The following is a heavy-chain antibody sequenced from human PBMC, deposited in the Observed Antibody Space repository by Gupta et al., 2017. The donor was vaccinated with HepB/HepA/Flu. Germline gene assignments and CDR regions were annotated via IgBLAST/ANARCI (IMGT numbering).Heavy chain of an antibody. D-gene: IGHD4-17*01. J-gene: IGHJ4*02. CDR3: ARDWTDFTVTTAFDY. V-gene: IGHV3-21*01. Sequence: EVQLVESGGGLVKPGGSLRLSCAASGFTFSSYSMNWVRQAPGKGLEWVSSISSSSSYIYYADSVKGRFTISRDNAKNSLYLQMNSLRAEDTAVYYCARDWTDFTVTTAFDYWGQGTLVTVAS. CDR1: GFTFSSYS. CDR2: ISSSSSYI.